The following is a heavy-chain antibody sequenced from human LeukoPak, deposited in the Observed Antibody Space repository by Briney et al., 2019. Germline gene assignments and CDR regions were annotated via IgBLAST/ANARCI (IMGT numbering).Heavy chain of an antibody. J-gene: IGHJ6*03. V-gene: IGHV1-46*01. CDR2: INPSGGST. CDR1: GYTFTSYY. D-gene: IGHD3-16*01. CDR3: ARDQGPRSYRTYYMDV. Sequence: ASVKVSCKASGYTFTSYYMHWVRQAPGQGLEWMGIINPSGGSTSYAQKFQGRVTMTRDTSTSTVYMELSSLRSEDTAVYYCARDQGPRSYRTYYMDVWGKGTTVTVSS.